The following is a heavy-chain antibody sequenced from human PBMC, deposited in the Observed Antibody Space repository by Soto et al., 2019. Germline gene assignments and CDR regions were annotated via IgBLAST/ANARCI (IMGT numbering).Heavy chain of an antibody. J-gene: IGHJ5*02. CDR3: ARGQTVRGVIIRFSHFNWFDP. CDR2: MNPNSGNT. D-gene: IGHD3-10*01. V-gene: IGHV1-8*01. Sequence: QVQLVQSGAEVKKPGASVKVSCKASGYTFTSYDINWVRQATGQGLEWMGWMNPNSGNTGYAQKFQGRVTMTRNTSISTAYMELSSLRSEDTAVYYCARGQTVRGVIIRFSHFNWFDPWGQGTLVTVSS. CDR1: GYTFTSYD.